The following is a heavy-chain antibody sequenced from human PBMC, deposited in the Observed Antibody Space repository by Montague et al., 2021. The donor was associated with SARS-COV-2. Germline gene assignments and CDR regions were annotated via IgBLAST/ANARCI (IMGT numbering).Heavy chain of an antibody. CDR1: GGSITKSNFY. V-gene: IGHV4-39*01. Sequence: SETLSLTCTVSGGSITKSNFYWGWIRQPPGKVLEWIGTIYNSATTYYNSSLKSRVTISVDTSKNQFSLKLSSVTAADTAVYYCARLPFWGDIVVVVHAPHYWGQGTLVTVSS. J-gene: IGHJ4*02. D-gene: IGHD2-8*01. CDR3: ARLPFWGDIVVVVHAPHY. CDR2: IYNSATT.